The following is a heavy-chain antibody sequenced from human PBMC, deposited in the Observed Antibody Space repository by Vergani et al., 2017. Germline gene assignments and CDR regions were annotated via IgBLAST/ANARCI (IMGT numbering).Heavy chain of an antibody. CDR3: AIGRWSYYFDY. Sequence: VQLLESGGGLVQPGRSLRLSCAASGFTFSSYGMHWVRQAPGKGLEWVAVIWYDGSNKYYADSVKGRFTISRDNSKNTLYLQMNSLRAEDTAVYYCAIGRWSYYFDYWGQGTLVTVSS. D-gene: IGHD1-26*01. CDR1: GFTFSSYG. CDR2: IWYDGSNK. J-gene: IGHJ4*02. V-gene: IGHV3-33*01.